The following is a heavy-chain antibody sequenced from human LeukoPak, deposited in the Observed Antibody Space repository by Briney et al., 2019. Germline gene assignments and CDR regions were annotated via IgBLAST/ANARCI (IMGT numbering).Heavy chain of an antibody. CDR2: ISAYNGNT. V-gene: IGHV1-18*01. J-gene: IGHJ4*02. CDR1: GYTFTSYG. D-gene: IGHD1-26*01. Sequence: ASVKVSCKASGYTFTSYGISWVRQAPGQGLEWMGWISAYNGNTNYAQKLQGRVTMTTDTSTSTAYMELRSLRSDDTAVYYCARAPSVIVGVTTATDWGQGTLVTVSS. CDR3: ARAPSVIVGVTTATD.